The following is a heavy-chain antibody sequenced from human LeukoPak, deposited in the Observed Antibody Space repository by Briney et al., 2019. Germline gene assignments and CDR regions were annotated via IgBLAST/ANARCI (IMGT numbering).Heavy chain of an antibody. CDR3: AKWADSGYSSSWYSERCYFDY. CDR1: GFTFSSYW. V-gene: IGHV3-23*01. Sequence: PGGSLRLSCAASGFTFSSYWMSWIRQAPGKGLEWVSAISGSGGSTYYADSVKGRFTISRDNSKNTLYLQMNSLRAEDTAVYYCAKWADSGYSSSWYSERCYFDYWGQGTLVTVSS. CDR2: ISGSGGST. J-gene: IGHJ4*02. D-gene: IGHD6-13*01.